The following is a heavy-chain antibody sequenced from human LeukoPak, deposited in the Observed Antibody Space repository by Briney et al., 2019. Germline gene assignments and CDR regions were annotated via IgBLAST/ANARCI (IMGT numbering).Heavy chain of an antibody. CDR2: IYSAGST. V-gene: IGHV3-66*01. J-gene: IGHJ4*02. D-gene: IGHD2-21*02. CDR1: GFTVSSNY. Sequence: GGSLRLSCAVSGFTVSSNYMSWVRQAPGKGLEWVSVIYSAGSTYYADSVKGRFTISRDNSKNTLYLQMNSLRAEDTAVYYCATDLRRIVVVTPLVDFDYWGQGTLVTVSS. CDR3: ATDLRRIVVVTPLVDFDY.